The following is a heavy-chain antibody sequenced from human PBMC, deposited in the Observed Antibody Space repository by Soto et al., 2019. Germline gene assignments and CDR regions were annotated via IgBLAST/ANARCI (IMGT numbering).Heavy chain of an antibody. CDR3: ARELSFYDFWSGYLDY. Sequence: ASVKVSCKASGYTFTSYYMHWVRQAPGQGLEWMGIINPSGGRTSYAQKFQGRVTMTTDTSTSTAYMELSSLRSEDTAVYYCARELSFYDFWSGYLDYWGQGTLVTVSS. J-gene: IGHJ4*02. CDR1: GYTFTSYY. CDR2: INPSGGRT. V-gene: IGHV1-46*01. D-gene: IGHD3-3*01.